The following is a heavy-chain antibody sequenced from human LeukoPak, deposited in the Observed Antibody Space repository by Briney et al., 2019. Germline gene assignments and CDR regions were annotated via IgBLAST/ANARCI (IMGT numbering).Heavy chain of an antibody. CDR2: INHSGST. J-gene: IGHJ3*02. CDR1: GGSFSGYY. V-gene: IGHV4-34*01. D-gene: IGHD3-22*01. CDR3: ARGDADYYDSSGYYALSAFDI. Sequence: ASETLSLTCAVYGGSFSGYYWSWIRQPPGKGLEWIGEINHSGSTNYNPSLKSRVTISVDTSKNQFSLKLSSVTAADTAVYYCARGDADYYDSSGYYALSAFDIWGQGTMVTVSS.